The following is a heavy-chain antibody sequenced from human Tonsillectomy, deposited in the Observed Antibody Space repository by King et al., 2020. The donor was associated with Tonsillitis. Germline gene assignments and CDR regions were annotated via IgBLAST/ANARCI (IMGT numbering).Heavy chain of an antibody. CDR1: GFTFSSYG. Sequence: VQLVESWGGLVQPGGSLRLSCEASGFTFSSYGMSWVRQAPGKGLEWVSLIHANTGITSYADSVRGRFTISRANSKNTLDLQMNSLRADDTAVYYCASHSSAYSVDYWGQGPLVTVSS. CDR3: ASHSSAYSVDY. J-gene: IGHJ4*02. CDR2: IHANTGIT. V-gene: IGHV3-23*03. D-gene: IGHD3-22*01.